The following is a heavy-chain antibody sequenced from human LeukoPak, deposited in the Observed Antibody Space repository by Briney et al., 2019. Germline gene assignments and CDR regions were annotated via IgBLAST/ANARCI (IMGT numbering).Heavy chain of an antibody. Sequence: GASVKVSCKASGGTFSSYAIGWVRQAPGQGLKWMGRIIPIFGIANYAQKFQGRVTITADKSTSTAYMELSSLRSEDTAVYYCASERDQLLLRYYYYYYGMDVWGQGTTVTVSS. CDR2: IIPIFGIA. D-gene: IGHD2-2*01. J-gene: IGHJ6*02. V-gene: IGHV1-69*04. CDR1: GGTFSSYA. CDR3: ASERDQLLLRYYYYYYGMDV.